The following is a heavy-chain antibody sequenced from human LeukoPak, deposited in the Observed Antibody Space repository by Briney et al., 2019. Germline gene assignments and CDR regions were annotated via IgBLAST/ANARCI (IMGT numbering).Heavy chain of an antibody. CDR2: ITPIFRTP. J-gene: IGHJ4*02. D-gene: IGHD2-21*02. V-gene: IGHV1-69*13. CDR1: GGTFSSTT. Sequence: SVKVSCKASGGTFSSTTINWVRQAPGQGLEWMGGITPIFRTPNYAQKFQGRVTITAVESMSTAYMGLSSLRSEDTAVYYCARGWLAETTVVTPYNYWGQGTLVTVSS. CDR3: ARGWLAETTVVTPYNY.